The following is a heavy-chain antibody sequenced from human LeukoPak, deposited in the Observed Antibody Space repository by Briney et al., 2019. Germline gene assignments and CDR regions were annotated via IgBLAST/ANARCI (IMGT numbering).Heavy chain of an antibody. V-gene: IGHV3-66*01. D-gene: IGHD3-22*01. Sequence: GGSLRLSCAASGFTFSNAWMSWVRQAPGKGLEWVSVIYSGGSTYYADSVKGRLTISRDNSKNTLYLQMNSLRAEDTAVYYCARDTYDSSGYYGYWGQGTLVTVSS. CDR3: ARDTYDSSGYYGY. CDR2: IYSGGST. J-gene: IGHJ4*02. CDR1: GFTFSNAW.